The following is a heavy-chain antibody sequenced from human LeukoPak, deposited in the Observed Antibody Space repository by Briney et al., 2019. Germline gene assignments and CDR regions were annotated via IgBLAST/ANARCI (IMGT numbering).Heavy chain of an antibody. D-gene: IGHD4-17*01. V-gene: IGHV4-34*01. J-gene: IGHJ2*01. CDR1: GGSFSDYY. CDR2: INHSGST. Sequence: ASETLSLTCAVYGGSFSDYYWSWIRQPPGKGLEWIGEINHSGSTNYNPSLKSRVTISVDTSKNQFSLKLSSVTAADTAVYYCARQGRSDYGHHWYFDLWGRGTLVTVSS. CDR3: ARQGRSDYGHHWYFDL.